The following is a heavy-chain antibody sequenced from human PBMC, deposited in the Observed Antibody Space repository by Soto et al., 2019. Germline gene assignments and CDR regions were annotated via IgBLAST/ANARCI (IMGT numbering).Heavy chain of an antibody. V-gene: IGHV2-5*01. CDR2: IYWNDDK. Sequence: QITLKESGPTLVRPTQTLTLTCTFSGFSLSTSGLGVGWIRQPPGKALEWLALIYWNDDKRYSPSLKARLTITKDTSQNQVVLTMTNMDPVDTATYYCAHRPSGWDLFDYWGQGTLVTVSS. J-gene: IGHJ4*02. D-gene: IGHD6-19*01. CDR3: AHRPSGWDLFDY. CDR1: GFSLSTSGLG.